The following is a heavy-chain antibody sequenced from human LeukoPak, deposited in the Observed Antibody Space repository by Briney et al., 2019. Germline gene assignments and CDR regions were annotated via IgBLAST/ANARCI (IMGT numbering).Heavy chain of an antibody. CDR2: IYPGDSDT. D-gene: IGHD3-22*01. CDR3: ARAGLYYYDSSGYGLVDY. J-gene: IGHJ4*02. V-gene: IGHV5-51*01. CDR1: GYSFTSYW. Sequence: GESLKISCKGSGYSFTSYWIGWVRQMPGKGLEWMGIIYPGDSDTRYRPSFQGQVTISADKSISTAYLQWSSLKASDTAMYYCARAGLYYYDSSGYGLVDYWGQGTLVTVSS.